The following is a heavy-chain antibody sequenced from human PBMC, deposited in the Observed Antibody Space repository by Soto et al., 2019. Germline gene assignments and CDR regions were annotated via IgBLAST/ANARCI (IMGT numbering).Heavy chain of an antibody. CDR1: GFTFSSYS. V-gene: IGHV3-48*02. J-gene: IGHJ4*02. Sequence: GGSLRLSCAASGFTFSSYSMNWVRQAPGKGLEWVSYISSSSSTIYYADSVKGRFTISRDNAKNSLYLQMNSLREEDTAVYYCASCVEQWLVLGDYWGQGTLVTVSS. CDR3: ASCVEQWLVLGDY. D-gene: IGHD6-19*01. CDR2: ISSSSSTI.